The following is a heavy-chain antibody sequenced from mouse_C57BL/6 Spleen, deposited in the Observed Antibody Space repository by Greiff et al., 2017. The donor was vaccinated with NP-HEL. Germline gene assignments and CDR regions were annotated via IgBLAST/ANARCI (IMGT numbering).Heavy chain of an antibody. J-gene: IGHJ2*01. V-gene: IGHV1-50*01. CDR3: ARWLHGDY. D-gene: IGHD2-2*01. CDR2: IDPSDSYT. CDR1: GYTFTSYW. Sequence: VQLQQPGAELVKPGASVKLSCKASGYTFTSYWMQWVKQRPGQGLEWIGEIDPSDSYTNYNQKFKGKATLTVDTSSSTAYMQLSSLTSEDSAVYYCARWLHGDYWGQGTTLTVSS.